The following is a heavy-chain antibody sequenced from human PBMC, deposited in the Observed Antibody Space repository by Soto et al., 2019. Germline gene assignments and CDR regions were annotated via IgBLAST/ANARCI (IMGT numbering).Heavy chain of an antibody. V-gene: IGHV3-64D*06. Sequence: GGSLRLSCSASGFTFSSYAMHWVRQAPGKGLEYVSAISSNGGSTYYADSVKGRFTISRDNSKNTLYLQMSSLRAEDTAVYYCVKDRKRIVGATGALGLFDYWGQGTLVTVPQ. CDR3: VKDRKRIVGATGALGLFDY. D-gene: IGHD1-26*01. CDR1: GFTFSSYA. CDR2: ISSNGGST. J-gene: IGHJ4*02.